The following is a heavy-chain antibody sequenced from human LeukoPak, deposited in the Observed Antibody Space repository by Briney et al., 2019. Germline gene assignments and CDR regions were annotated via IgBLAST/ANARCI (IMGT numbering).Heavy chain of an antibody. CDR3: AKGLRTGVGPYMGYHYYMDV. D-gene: IGHD3-16*01. CDR2: INDNGDGT. Sequence: QTGGPLRLSCAASGFTFSSYAMSWVRQAPGKGLKWVSTINDNGDGTYYADSVKGRFTISRDNSYNTVSLQMNSLRDEDTGVYYCAKGLRTGVGPYMGYHYYMDVWGKGATVTVSS. J-gene: IGHJ6*03. V-gene: IGHV3-23*01. CDR1: GFTFSSYA.